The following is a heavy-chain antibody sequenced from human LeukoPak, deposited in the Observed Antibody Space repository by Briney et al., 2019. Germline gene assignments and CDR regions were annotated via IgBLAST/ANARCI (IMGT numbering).Heavy chain of an antibody. D-gene: IGHD1-1*01. J-gene: IGHJ4*02. Sequence: PSETLSLTCSVSGDSISTSSYYWGWIRQPPGKGLEWIGTIYYSGSTYYNPSLKSRVTISVDTSKNQFSLKLSSVTAADTAVYYCARRRHTLDARFDYWGQGTLVTVSS. V-gene: IGHV4-39*07. CDR2: IYYSGST. CDR3: ARRRHTLDARFDY. CDR1: GDSISTSSYY.